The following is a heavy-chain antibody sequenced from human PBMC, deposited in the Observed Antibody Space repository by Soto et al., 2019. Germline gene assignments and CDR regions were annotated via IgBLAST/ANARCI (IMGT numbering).Heavy chain of an antibody. Sequence: YAISWVRQAPGQGLEWMGGIIPIFGTANYAQKFQGRVTITADKSTSTAYMELSSLRSEDTAVYYCARSIKWLGPLDYYYYGMDVWGQGTTVTVSS. CDR1: YA. D-gene: IGHD6-19*01. CDR3: ARSIKWLGPLDYYYYGMDV. J-gene: IGHJ6*02. CDR2: IIPIFGTA. V-gene: IGHV1-69*06.